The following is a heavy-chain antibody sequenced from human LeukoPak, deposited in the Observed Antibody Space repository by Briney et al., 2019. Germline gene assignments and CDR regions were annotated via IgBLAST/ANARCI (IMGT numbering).Heavy chain of an antibody. CDR3: VRGKFGESGIVDY. J-gene: IGHJ4*02. D-gene: IGHD3-10*01. CDR2: IYTSGST. Sequence: SETLSLTCTVSGGSISSYYWSWIRQPPGKGLEWIGYIYTSGSTNYNPSLKSRVTISVDTSKNQFSLKLSSVTAADTAVYYCVRGKFGESGIVDYWGQGTLVTVSS. CDR1: GGSISSYY. V-gene: IGHV4-4*09.